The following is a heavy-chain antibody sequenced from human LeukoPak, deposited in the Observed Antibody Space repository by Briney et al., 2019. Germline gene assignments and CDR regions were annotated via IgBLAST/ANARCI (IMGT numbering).Heavy chain of an antibody. CDR1: GFTFSSYS. Sequence: GGSLRLSCAASGFTFSSYSMNWVRQAPGKGLEWVSYISSSSTIYYADSVKGRFTISRDNAKNSLYLQMNSLRDEDTAVYYCARETSIVVVVPDAFDIWGQGTMVTVSS. D-gene: IGHD3-22*01. J-gene: IGHJ3*02. CDR2: ISSSSTI. V-gene: IGHV3-48*02. CDR3: ARETSIVVVVPDAFDI.